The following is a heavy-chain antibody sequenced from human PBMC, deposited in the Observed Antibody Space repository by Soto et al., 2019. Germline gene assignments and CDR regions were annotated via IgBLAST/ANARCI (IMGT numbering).Heavy chain of an antibody. CDR1: GYTFTSYD. D-gene: IGHD6-13*01. J-gene: IGHJ4*02. V-gene: IGHV1-8*01. CDR2: MNPNSGNT. Sequence: GASVKVSCKASGYTFTSYDINWVRQATGQGLEWMGWMNPNSGNTGYAQKFQGRVTMTRNTSISTAYMELSSLRSEDTAVYYCARAEQQLASKCPDYWGQGTLVTVSS. CDR3: ARAEQQLASKCPDY.